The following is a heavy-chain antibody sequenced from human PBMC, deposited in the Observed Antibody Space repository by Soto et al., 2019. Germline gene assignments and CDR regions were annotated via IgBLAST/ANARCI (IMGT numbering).Heavy chain of an antibody. CDR1: GFTFSSYT. V-gene: IGHV3-30-3*01. D-gene: IGHD4-17*01. CDR2: MPYDGSHK. J-gene: IGHJ4*02. CDR3: ARAPAPDYGGVGDY. Sequence: QVQLVESGGGVVQPGRSLRLSCAASGFTFSSYTMHWVRQAPGKGLEWVAVMPYDGSHKYYADSVKGRFTISRDNSKNTLYLQMNSLRAEDTAVYYCARAPAPDYGGVGDYWGQGTLVTVSS.